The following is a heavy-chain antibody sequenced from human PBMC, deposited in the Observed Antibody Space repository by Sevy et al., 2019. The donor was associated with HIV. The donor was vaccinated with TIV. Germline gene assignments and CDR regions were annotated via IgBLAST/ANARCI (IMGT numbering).Heavy chain of an antibody. D-gene: IGHD4-4*01. CDR1: GFTFNFHG. J-gene: IGHJ5*02. Sequence: GGCLRLSCAASGFTFNFHGMHCVRQAPGKGLEWVAFIWHDGSNKYMADSVKGGFTISRDNSKNTLFLQMNSLTVQDIAVYYCARESDDSARWLDPWGQGTLVRVSS. CDR3: ARESDDSARWLDP. CDR2: IWHDGSNK. V-gene: IGHV3-33*04.